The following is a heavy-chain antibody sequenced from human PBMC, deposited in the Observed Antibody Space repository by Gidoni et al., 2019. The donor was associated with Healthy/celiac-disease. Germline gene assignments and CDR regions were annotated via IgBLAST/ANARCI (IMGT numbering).Heavy chain of an antibody. CDR3: ARSISKAPTPDY. J-gene: IGHJ4*02. CDR1: GFTFSSYG. CDR2: ISYDGSNK. Sequence: QVQLVESGGGVVQPGRSLRPSCAASGFTFSSYGMHWVRQAPGKGLEWVAVISYDGSNKYYADSVKGRFTISRDNSKNTLYLQMNSLRAEDTAVYYCARSISKAPTPDYWGQGTLVTVSS. V-gene: IGHV3-30*03.